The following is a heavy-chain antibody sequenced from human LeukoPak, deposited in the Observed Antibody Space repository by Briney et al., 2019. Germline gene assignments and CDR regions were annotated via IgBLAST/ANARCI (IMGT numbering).Heavy chain of an antibody. CDR3: ARLGLSAGFVGDY. J-gene: IGHJ4*02. D-gene: IGHD7-27*01. Sequence: GGSPRLSCAASGFTFSSFEMIWVRQAPGKGLEWVSYISSSGSTIYYTDSVKGRFTISRDNAKNSRYVQMNSLSAEDTAVYYCARLGLSAGFVGDYWGQGTLVTVSS. V-gene: IGHV3-48*03. CDR1: GFTFSSFE. CDR2: ISSSGSTI.